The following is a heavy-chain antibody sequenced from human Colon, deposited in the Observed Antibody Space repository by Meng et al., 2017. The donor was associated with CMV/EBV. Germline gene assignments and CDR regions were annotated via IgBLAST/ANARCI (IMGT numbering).Heavy chain of an antibody. CDR3: ARGVGESLGWEMGY. D-gene: IGHD1-26*01. CDR2: ISGDGGMT. J-gene: IGHJ4*02. Sequence: VHLVESVGGLVQPGGSLRLSCAASGFTFSTYWMHWVRQGPGKGPVWLSRISGDGGMTSYADSVKGRFTISRDNAKNTLYLQMNSLRVEDTAVYYCARGVGESLGWEMGYWGQGTLVTVSS. CDR1: GFTFSTYW. V-gene: IGHV3-74*01.